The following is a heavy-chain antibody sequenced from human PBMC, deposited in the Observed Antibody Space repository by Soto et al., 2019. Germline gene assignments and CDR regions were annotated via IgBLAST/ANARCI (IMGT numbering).Heavy chain of an antibody. D-gene: IGHD5-18*01. V-gene: IGHV3-30*18. CDR1: GFTFSTHG. Sequence: LRLSCAASGFTFSTHGMHWVRQAPGKGLEWVAVTSYDGSNKYYADSVKGRFTISRDNSKNTLYLQMNSLRAEDTAVYYCAKQLWSLDYNMDVWGQGTTVTVSS. CDR2: TSYDGSNK. CDR3: AKQLWSLDYNMDV. J-gene: IGHJ6*02.